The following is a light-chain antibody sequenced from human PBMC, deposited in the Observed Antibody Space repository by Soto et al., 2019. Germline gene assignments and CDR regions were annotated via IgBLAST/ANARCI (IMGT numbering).Light chain of an antibody. V-gene: IGKV1-5*03. CDR2: KAS. CDR3: QQYNNYPYT. CDR1: QSISSW. J-gene: IGKJ2*01. Sequence: DIQMTQSPSTLSASVGDRVIITCRASQSISSWLAWYQQKPGKAPNLLIYKASSLQSGVPSRISGSGSGTEFTLTISSLQPDDFATYYCQQYNNYPYTFGQGTKLEIK.